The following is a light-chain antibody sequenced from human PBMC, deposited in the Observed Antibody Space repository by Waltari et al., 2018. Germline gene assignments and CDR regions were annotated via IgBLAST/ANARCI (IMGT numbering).Light chain of an antibody. Sequence: DIQMTQSPSTLSASVGARVIFSCRASQSISKWLAWYQQKPGKDPKLLIYKASTLESGVPSRFSGSGSGTEFTLTISSLQPEDFATYYCQQYNSYSLLSFGGGTKVEIK. CDR1: QSISKW. J-gene: IGKJ4*01. V-gene: IGKV1-5*03. CDR2: KAS. CDR3: QQYNSYSLLS.